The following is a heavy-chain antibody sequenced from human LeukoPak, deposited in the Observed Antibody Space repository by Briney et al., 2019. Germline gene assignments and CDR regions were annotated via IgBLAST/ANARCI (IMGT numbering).Heavy chain of an antibody. CDR1: GFTFSSYW. V-gene: IGHV3-7*03. D-gene: IGHD7-27*01. CDR3: ARDPRSWGYGMDV. CDR2: IKQDVSEK. Sequence: PTGGSLRLSCAASGFTFSSYWMSWVRQAPGKGLEWVANIKQDVSEKYYVDSVKGRFTISRDNAKNSLYLQMNSLRAEDTAVYYCARDPRSWGYGMDVWGQGTTVTVSS. J-gene: IGHJ6*02.